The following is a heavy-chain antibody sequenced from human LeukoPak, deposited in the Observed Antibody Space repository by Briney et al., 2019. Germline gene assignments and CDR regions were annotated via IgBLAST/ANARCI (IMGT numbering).Heavy chain of an antibody. D-gene: IGHD3-22*01. J-gene: IGHJ6*02. Sequence: PGGSLRLSCAASGFSFGRYEMNWVRQAPGKGLEWVSYISTIGSTVYYADSVEGRFTMSRDNAKNLLYLQMNSLRAEDAAVYYCAKDFPHYYESSHGMDAWGQGTTVTVSS. V-gene: IGHV3-48*03. CDR2: ISTIGSTV. CDR3: AKDFPHYYESSHGMDA. CDR1: GFSFGRYE.